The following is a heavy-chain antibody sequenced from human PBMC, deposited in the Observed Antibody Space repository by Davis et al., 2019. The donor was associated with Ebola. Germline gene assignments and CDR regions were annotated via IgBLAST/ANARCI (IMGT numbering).Heavy chain of an antibody. V-gene: IGHV4-59*01. CDR3: ASGAGHCSSTSCYPDAFDI. Sequence: PGGSLRLSCTVSGGSISSYYWSWIRQPPGKGLEWIGYIYYSGSTNYNPSLKSRVTISVDTSKNQFSLKLSSVTAADTAVYYCASGAGHCSSTSCYPDAFDIWGQGTMVTVSS. D-gene: IGHD2-2*01. CDR1: GGSISSYY. CDR2: IYYSGST. J-gene: IGHJ3*02.